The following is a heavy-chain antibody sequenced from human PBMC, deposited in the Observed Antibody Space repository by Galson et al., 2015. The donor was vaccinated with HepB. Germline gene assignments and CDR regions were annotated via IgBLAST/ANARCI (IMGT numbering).Heavy chain of an antibody. Sequence: SVKVSCKVSGYTLTELSMHWVRQAPGKGLEWMGGFDPEDGETIYAQKFQGRVTMTEDTSTDTAYMELSSLRSEDTAVYYCATVGPAVPAATYYYGMDVWGQGTTVTVSS. CDR1: GYTLTELS. V-gene: IGHV1-24*01. CDR3: ATVGPAVPAATYYYGMDV. J-gene: IGHJ6*02. D-gene: IGHD2-2*01. CDR2: FDPEDGET.